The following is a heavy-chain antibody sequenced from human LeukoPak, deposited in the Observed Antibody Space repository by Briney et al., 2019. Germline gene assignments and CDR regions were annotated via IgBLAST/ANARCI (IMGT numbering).Heavy chain of an antibody. V-gene: IGHV3-64*01. D-gene: IGHD6-19*01. CDR3: AREAPPGSFDY. Sequence: GGSLRLSCAASGFTFSTYPMHWVRQDPGKGLESVSAISGDGTSTYYANSVKGRFTISRDNSKYTLYLHMGSLRPEDTAVYYCAREAPPGSFDYWGQGTLVTVSS. CDR1: GFTFSTYP. CDR2: ISGDGTST. J-gene: IGHJ4*02.